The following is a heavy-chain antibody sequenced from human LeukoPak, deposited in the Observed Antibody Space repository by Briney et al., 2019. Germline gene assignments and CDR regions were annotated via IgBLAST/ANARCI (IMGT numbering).Heavy chain of an antibody. V-gene: IGHV4-34*01. CDR3: ARASVTMVLPADWFDP. CDR2: INHSGST. Sequence: SETLSLTCAVYGGSFSGYYWSWIRQPPGKGLEWIGEINHSGSTNYNPSLKSRVTISVDTSKNQFSLKLSSVTAADTAVYYCARASVTMVLPADWFDPWGQGTLVTVSS. CDR1: GGSFSGYY. J-gene: IGHJ5*02. D-gene: IGHD4-23*01.